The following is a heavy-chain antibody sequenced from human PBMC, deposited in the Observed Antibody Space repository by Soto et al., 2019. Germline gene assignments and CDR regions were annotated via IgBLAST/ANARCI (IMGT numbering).Heavy chain of an antibody. CDR2: INTGNGNT. D-gene: IGHD6-19*01. CDR1: GYTFSAYA. V-gene: IGHV1-3*04. Sequence: GASVKVSCKASGYTFSAYAIHWVRQAPGQRLEWMGWINTGNGNTKSSQRFQGRVTISRDTSASTAYMELNSLRSEDTAVYYCAKERGRIAVAPVDYWGQGTLVTVSS. J-gene: IGHJ4*02. CDR3: AKERGRIAVAPVDY.